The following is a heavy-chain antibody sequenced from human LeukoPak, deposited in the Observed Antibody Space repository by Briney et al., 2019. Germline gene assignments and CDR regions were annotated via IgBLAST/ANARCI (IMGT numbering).Heavy chain of an antibody. J-gene: IGHJ2*01. CDR1: GFTFSNYG. CDR3: AQLLDDNPIRWYFGL. Sequence: PGGYLRLSCAASGFTFSNYGIHWVRQAPGKGLEWVAVISYDGSNKYYADSVKGLFTISRDNSKNTLYLQMSSLRAEDTAVYYCAQLLDDNPIRWYFGLWGRGTLVTVSS. D-gene: IGHD1-14*01. V-gene: IGHV3-30*18. CDR2: ISYDGSNK.